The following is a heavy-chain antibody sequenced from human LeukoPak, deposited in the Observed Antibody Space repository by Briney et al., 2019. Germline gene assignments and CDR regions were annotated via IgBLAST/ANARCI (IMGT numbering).Heavy chain of an antibody. CDR3: ARSSGEYYFDY. CDR1: GGSFSGYY. J-gene: IGHJ4*02. D-gene: IGHD3-10*01. V-gene: IGHV4-59*01. Sequence: PSETLSLTCAVYGGSFSGYYWSWIRQPPGKGLEWIGYIYYSGSTNYNPSLKSRVAISVDTSKNQFSLKLSSVTAADTAVYYCARSSGEYYFDYWGQGTLVTVSS. CDR2: IYYSGST.